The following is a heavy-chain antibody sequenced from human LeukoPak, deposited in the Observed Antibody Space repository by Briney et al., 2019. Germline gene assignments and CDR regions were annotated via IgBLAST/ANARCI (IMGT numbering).Heavy chain of an antibody. V-gene: IGHV3-11*01. CDR3: ARVYAQNYYYDSSGYPRFDP. D-gene: IGHD3-22*01. J-gene: IGHJ5*02. CDR2: ITSRGTFI. CDR1: GFTFSDYY. Sequence: GGSLRLSCAASGFTFSDYYMTWIRQTPGKGLEWISYITSRGTFIYYADSVRGRFTISRDDSKKLLYLQMKNLGADDTAVYYCARVYAQNYYYDSSGYPRFDPWGQGTLVTVSS.